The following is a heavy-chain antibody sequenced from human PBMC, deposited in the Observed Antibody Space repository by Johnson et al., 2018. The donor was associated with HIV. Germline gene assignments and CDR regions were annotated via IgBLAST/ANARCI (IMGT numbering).Heavy chain of an antibody. CDR3: ARSVNAGRPFDI. V-gene: IGHV3-48*04. CDR2: ISSSDSAI. D-gene: IGHD2-8*01. J-gene: IGHJ3*02. CDR1: GFTFSSYW. Sequence: VQLVESGGGLVQPGGSLRLSCAASGFTFSSYWMHWVRQAPGKGLEWVSYISSSDSAIWYADSVKGRFTVSRDNAKNSLYLQMNSLRAEDTAVYYCARSVNAGRPFDIWGQGTLVTVSS.